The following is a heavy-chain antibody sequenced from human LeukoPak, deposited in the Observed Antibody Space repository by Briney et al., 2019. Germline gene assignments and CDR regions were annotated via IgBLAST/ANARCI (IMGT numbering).Heavy chain of an antibody. CDR3: ARRKNAYYYDSSGYLGAFDI. V-gene: IGHV4-59*08. J-gene: IGHJ3*02. CDR2: IYYSGST. Sequence: SETLSLTCTVSGGSISTYYWSWIRQPPGKGLEWIGYIYYSGSTNYNPSLKSRVTILVDTSKNQFSLKLSSVTAADTAVYYCARRKNAYYYDSSGYLGAFDIWGQGTMVTVSS. D-gene: IGHD3-22*01. CDR1: GGSISTYY.